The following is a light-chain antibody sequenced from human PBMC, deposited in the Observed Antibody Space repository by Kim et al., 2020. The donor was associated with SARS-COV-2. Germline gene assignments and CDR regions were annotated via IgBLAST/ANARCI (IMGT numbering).Light chain of an antibody. V-gene: IGLV3-19*01. CDR3: NSRDSSGNL. J-gene: IGLJ2*01. Sequence: SSELTQDPAVSVALGQTVRITCQGDSLRDYYASWYQQRPGQAPVVVINGKNKRPSGIPDRFSGSSSGNTASLTITGAQAEDEADYYCNSRDSSGNLFGGGTQLTVL. CDR1: SLRDYY. CDR2: GKN.